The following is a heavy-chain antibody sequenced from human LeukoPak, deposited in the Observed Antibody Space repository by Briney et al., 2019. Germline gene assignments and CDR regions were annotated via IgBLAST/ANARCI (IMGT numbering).Heavy chain of an antibody. CDR1: GFSFSSYS. Sequence: GGSLRLSCAASGFSFSSYSMTWVRPAPGKGLEWVSFISSGNIYIYYADSVKVRFTISRDNAKNSLFLQMNSLRAEDTAVYYCARDWNSMGYYYHMDVWGKGTTVTVSS. J-gene: IGHJ6*03. CDR3: ARDWNSMGYYYHMDV. D-gene: IGHD2/OR15-2a*01. CDR2: ISSGNIYI. V-gene: IGHV3-21*01.